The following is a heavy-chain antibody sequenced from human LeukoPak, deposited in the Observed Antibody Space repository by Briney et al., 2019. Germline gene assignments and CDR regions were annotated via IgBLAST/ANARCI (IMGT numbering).Heavy chain of an antibody. V-gene: IGHV3-7*01. CDR3: ARDRVVPAAIVYYYGMDV. CDR1: GFTFSSYW. Sequence: GGSLRLSCAASGFTFSSYWMTWVRQAPGKGLEWVANIKQDGSEKYYVDSVKGRFTISRDNAKNSLDLQMNSLRAEDTAVYYCARDRVVPAAIVYYYGMDVWGQGTTVTVS. D-gene: IGHD2-2*02. CDR2: IKQDGSEK. J-gene: IGHJ6*02.